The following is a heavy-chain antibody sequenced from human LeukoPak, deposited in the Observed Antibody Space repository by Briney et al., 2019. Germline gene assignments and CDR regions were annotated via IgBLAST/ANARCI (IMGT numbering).Heavy chain of an antibody. CDR3: GRDPNGDYIGAFEF. CDR2: TSGSGGNT. Sequence: GGSLRLSCAASGFTLRSYDMSWVRQAPGKGLEWVAATSGSGGNTYYADSVSGRFTTSRDNSRNTIFLQMTSLRAEDTAIYYCGRDPNGDYIGAFEFWGLGTLVSVSS. V-gene: IGHV3-23*01. CDR1: GFTLRSYD. D-gene: IGHD4-17*01. J-gene: IGHJ3*01.